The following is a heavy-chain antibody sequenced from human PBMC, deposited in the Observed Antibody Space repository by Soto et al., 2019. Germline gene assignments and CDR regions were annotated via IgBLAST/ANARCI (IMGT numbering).Heavy chain of an antibody. CDR1: GFTFSSYG. D-gene: IGHD5-18*01. Sequence: QAQLVESGGGVVQPGRSLRLSCAASGFTFSSYGMHWVRQAPGTGLEWVAVISYDGGLQHYADSVKGRFTISRDNSKTRVLLQMNSLRAGDTAVYYCVSDRGYGHASVPYSWGQGTLVSVSS. CDR2: ISYDGGLQ. V-gene: IGHV3-30*13. CDR3: VSDRGYGHASVPYS. J-gene: IGHJ4*02.